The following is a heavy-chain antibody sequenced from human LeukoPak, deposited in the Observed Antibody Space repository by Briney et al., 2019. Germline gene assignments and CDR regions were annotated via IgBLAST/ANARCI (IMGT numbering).Heavy chain of an antibody. CDR3: AKRVDYGSSWYYFDY. CDR2: ISYDGNTK. J-gene: IGHJ4*02. V-gene: IGHV3-30*18. Sequence: GRSLRLSCAASGFTFSAYGMHWVGQAPGKGVEGVAVISYDGNTKYYADSVKGRFTISRDNSKDTLYLQMNSLRAEDTAVYYCAKRVDYGSSWYYFDYWGQGTLVTVSS. CDR1: GFTFSAYG. D-gene: IGHD6-13*01.